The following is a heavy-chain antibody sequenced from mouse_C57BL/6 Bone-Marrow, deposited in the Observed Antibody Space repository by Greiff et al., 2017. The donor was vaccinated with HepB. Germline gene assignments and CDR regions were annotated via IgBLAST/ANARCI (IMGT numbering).Heavy chain of an antibody. D-gene: IGHD1-1*01. Sequence: VQLMESGAELVKPGASVKLSCKASGYTFTSYWMHWVKQRPGRGLEWIGRIDPNSGGTKYNEKFKSKATLTVDKPSSTAYMQLSSLTSEDSAVYYCARCPITTVVRAMDYWGQGTSVTVSS. CDR2: IDPNSGGT. CDR1: GYTFTSYW. CDR3: ARCPITTVVRAMDY. J-gene: IGHJ4*01. V-gene: IGHV1-72*01.